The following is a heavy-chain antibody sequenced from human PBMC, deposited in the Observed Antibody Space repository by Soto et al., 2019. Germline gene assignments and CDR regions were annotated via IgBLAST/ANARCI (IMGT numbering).Heavy chain of an antibody. CDR1: GYTFTSYG. J-gene: IGHJ6*02. D-gene: IGHD3-10*01. V-gene: IGHV1-18*01. CDR2: ISSYNGNT. Sequence: ASVKVSCKASGYTFTSYGISWVRRAPGQGLEWMGWISSYNGNTNYAQKLQGRLIMTTDTSTSTAYMELRSLRSDDTAVYYCARWRMVRGAKWGMDVWGQGTTVTVSS. CDR3: ARWRMVRGAKWGMDV.